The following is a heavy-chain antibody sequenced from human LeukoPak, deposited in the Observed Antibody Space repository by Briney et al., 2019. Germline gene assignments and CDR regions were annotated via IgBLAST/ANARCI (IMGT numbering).Heavy chain of an antibody. D-gene: IGHD3-16*01. V-gene: IGHV4-61*02. CDR3: ARDRERDYVWGNKAPYFDY. Sequence: SETLSLTCTVSGGSISSGGYYWSWIRQPAGKGLEWIGRIYTSGSTNYNPSLKSRVTMSVDTSKNQSSLKLSSVTAADTAVYYRARDRERDYVWGNKAPYFDYWGQGTLVTVSS. CDR2: IYTSGST. CDR1: GGSISSGGYY. J-gene: IGHJ4*02.